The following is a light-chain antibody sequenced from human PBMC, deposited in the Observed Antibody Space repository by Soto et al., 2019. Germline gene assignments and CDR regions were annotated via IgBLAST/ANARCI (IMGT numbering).Light chain of an antibody. J-gene: IGKJ5*01. CDR2: GAS. CDR3: QQYNNWPPIT. CDR1: QSVRSD. V-gene: IGKV3-15*01. Sequence: EVVMTQSPATLSVSPGERATLSCWASQSVRSDLAWYQQKPGQTPRLLIYGASTRAPGIPARFSGSGSGTEFTLTISRLQSEDFAVYYCQQYNNWPPITFGQGTRLEI.